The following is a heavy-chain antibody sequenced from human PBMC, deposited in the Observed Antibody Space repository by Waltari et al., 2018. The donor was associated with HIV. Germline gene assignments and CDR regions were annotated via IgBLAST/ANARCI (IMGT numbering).Heavy chain of an antibody. V-gene: IGHV4-34*02. CDR3: ARGPSLRAFRGNLYFNSSLDV. CDR2: IAQSGAS. J-gene: IGHJ6*02. CDR1: GGSFRGFY. Sequence: QVQLQQWGAGQVKPSATLSLTCLLSGGSFRGFYWTWVRHSPGKGLEWIGEIAQSGASRFNPSLKRRITISMDTSRSHFALKLSPVSPADTAVYYCARGPSLRAFRGNLYFNSSLDVWGQGTTVTVSS. D-gene: IGHD1-1*01.